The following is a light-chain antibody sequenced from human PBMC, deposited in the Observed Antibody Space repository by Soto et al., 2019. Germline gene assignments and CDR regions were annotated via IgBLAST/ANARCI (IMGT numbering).Light chain of an antibody. CDR1: QSVNVY. CDR3: RQRGSDQWT. V-gene: IGKV3-11*01. CDR2: DTP. Sequence: ETVLTQSPGTLTLSPGERATLSCRASQSVNVYFAWYQQKPGQPPRLLIYDTPNRGTGVPARFSGSVSGTYRTLTISSLGPEDDGVYFFRQRGSDQWTFGRGTKVEIK. J-gene: IGKJ1*01.